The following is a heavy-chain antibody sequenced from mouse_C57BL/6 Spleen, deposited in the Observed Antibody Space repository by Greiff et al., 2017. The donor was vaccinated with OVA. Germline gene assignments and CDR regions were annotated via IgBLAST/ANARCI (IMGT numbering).Heavy chain of an antibody. J-gene: IGHJ3*01. Sequence: EVKLQESGAELVRPGASVKLSCTASGFNIKDDYMHWVKQRPEQGLEWIGWIDPENGDTEYASKFQGKATITADTSSNTAYLQLSSLTSEDTAVYYCTTYYGSSNWGQGTLVTVSA. V-gene: IGHV14-4*01. CDR3: TTYYGSSN. CDR1: GFNIKDDY. D-gene: IGHD1-1*01. CDR2: IDPENGDT.